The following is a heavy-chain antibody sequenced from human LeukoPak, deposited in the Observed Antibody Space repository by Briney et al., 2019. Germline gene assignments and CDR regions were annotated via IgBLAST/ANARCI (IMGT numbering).Heavy chain of an antibody. CDR3: VGADPDYYYYYGMDV. J-gene: IGHJ6*02. CDR1: GFTVSSNS. D-gene: IGHD3-10*01. V-gene: IGHV3-53*01. CDR2: IYSGGST. Sequence: GGSLRLSCAASGFTSGFTVSSNSMIWVRQAPGKGLEWVSVIYSGGSTYYADSVKGRFTISRDNSKNTLYLQMNSLRAEDTAVYYCVGADPDYYYYYGMDVWGQGTTVTVSS.